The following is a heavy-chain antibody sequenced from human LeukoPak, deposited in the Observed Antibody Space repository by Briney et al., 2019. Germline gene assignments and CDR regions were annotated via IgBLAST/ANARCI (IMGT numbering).Heavy chain of an antibody. Sequence: GGSLRLSCAASGFTFSSYSMNWVRQAPGKGLEWVSYISSSSSTIYYADSVKGRFTISRDNAKNSLYLQMNSLRAEDTAVYYCAKDDSSGYYPNYYFDYWGQGTLVTVSS. J-gene: IGHJ4*02. CDR2: ISSSSSTI. V-gene: IGHV3-48*04. CDR3: AKDDSSGYYPNYYFDY. CDR1: GFTFSSYS. D-gene: IGHD3-22*01.